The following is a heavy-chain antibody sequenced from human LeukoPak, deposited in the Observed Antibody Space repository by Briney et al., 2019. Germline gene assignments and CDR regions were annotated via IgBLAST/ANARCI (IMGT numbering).Heavy chain of an antibody. CDR2: ISKNGGNT. Sequence: GGSLRLSCAASGFTPSSYAMHWVRQAPGKGLEYVSAISKNGGNTYYANSVKGRFSISRDNSKNTLYLQMGSLRTEDMAVYYCARVGEGRYYQYYYMDVWGKGTTVTVSS. V-gene: IGHV3-64*01. D-gene: IGHD1-26*01. CDR1: GFTPSSYA. CDR3: ARVGEGRYYQYYYMDV. J-gene: IGHJ6*03.